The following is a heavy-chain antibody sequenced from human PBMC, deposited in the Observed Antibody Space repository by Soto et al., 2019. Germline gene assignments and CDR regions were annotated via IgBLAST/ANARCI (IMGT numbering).Heavy chain of an antibody. V-gene: IGHV3-74*01. CDR2: INSDGSST. CDR1: GFTFSSYW. CDR3: VRGEGGGETS. D-gene: IGHD3-10*01. J-gene: IGHJ4*02. Sequence: GGSLRLSCAASGFTFSSYWMHWVRQAPGKGLVWVSRINSDGSSTTYADSVKGRFTISRENAKNTLNPQRKGLRAENTAVYYCVRGEGGGETSGAQGTLVPVSS.